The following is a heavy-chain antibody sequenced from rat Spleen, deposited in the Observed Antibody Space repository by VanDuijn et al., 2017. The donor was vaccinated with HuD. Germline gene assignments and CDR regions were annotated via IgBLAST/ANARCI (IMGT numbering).Heavy chain of an antibody. CDR2: ISYSGST. V-gene: IGHV3-1*01. Sequence: EVQLQESGPGLVKPSQSLALTCSVTGYSITSNFWGWIRKFPGNKLEWMGYISYSGSTSYNPSLKSRISITRDTSKNQFFLQLNSVTTEDTATYYCARYPLQWSSFDYWGQGVMVTVSS. CDR1: GYSITSNF. D-gene: IGHD1-1*01. CDR3: ARYPLQWSSFDY. J-gene: IGHJ2*01.